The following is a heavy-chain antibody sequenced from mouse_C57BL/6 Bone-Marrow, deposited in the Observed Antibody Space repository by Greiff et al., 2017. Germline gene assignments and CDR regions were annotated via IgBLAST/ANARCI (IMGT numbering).Heavy chain of an antibody. J-gene: IGHJ1*03. V-gene: IGHV1-19*01. Sequence: EVQLQQSGPVLVKPGASVKMSCKASGYTFTDYYMNWVKQSHGKSLELIGVINPYNGGTSYNQKFKGKATLTVDKSSSTAYMELNSLTSEDSAVYYCARYSKGYFDVWGTGTTVTVSS. D-gene: IGHD2-5*01. CDR2: INPYNGGT. CDR3: ARYSKGYFDV. CDR1: GYTFTDYY.